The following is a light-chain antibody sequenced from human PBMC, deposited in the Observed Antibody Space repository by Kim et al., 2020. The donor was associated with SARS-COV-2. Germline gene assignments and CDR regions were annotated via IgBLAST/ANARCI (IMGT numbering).Light chain of an antibody. CDR3: QTWGPGIRV. CDR1: NGHYNSA. J-gene: IGLJ3*02. CDR2: VNSDGCH. V-gene: IGLV4-69*01. Sequence: ATAKLTCTLSNGHYNSAIAWHQQQPGKGPRYLMKVNSDGCHSKGDGIPDRFSGSSSGAERYLTISSLQSDDEADYSCQTWGPGIRVFGGGTQLTVL.